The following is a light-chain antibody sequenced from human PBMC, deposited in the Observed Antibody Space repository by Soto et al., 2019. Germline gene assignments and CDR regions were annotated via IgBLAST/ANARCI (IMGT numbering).Light chain of an antibody. Sequence: QSAVTQPASVSGSRGQSIVISCVGRDTDVGQDKSVSWYQQGPGQAPKLLIFEVTSRPSGVSKRFSGSRSGNTASLTISGLQPDDEGDYFCVSYTDTDTLVFGTGTKVTVL. CDR3: VSYTDTDTLV. J-gene: IGLJ1*01. V-gene: IGLV2-14*01. CDR2: EVT. CDR1: DTDVGQDKS.